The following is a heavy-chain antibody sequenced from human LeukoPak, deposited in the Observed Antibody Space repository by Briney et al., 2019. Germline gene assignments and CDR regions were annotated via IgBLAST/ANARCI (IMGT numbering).Heavy chain of an antibody. CDR1: GFTFSSNW. Sequence: GGSLRLSCAASGFTFSSNWMTWVRQAPGKGLEWVANIKEDESEKYYVDSVKGRFTISRDNAKNSLYLQMNSLRAEDTAVYYCAGVGATGLDYWGQGTLVTVSS. V-gene: IGHV3-7*04. J-gene: IGHJ4*02. CDR3: AGVGATGLDY. D-gene: IGHD1-26*01. CDR2: IKEDESEK.